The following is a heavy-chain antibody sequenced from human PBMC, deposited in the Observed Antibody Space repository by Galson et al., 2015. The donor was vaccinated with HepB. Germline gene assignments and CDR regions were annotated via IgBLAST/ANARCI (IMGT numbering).Heavy chain of an antibody. V-gene: IGHV3-7*03. D-gene: IGHD2/OR15-2a*01. CDR1: GFTFTDYW. CDR3: ARDSYSCKGCAFDI. Sequence: SLRLSCAASGFTFTDYWMSWVRQAPGKGLEWVANIKHDKSEKNYVDSVEGRFTISRDNTKNSLYLQMNSLRAEDTAMYYCARDSYSCKGCAFDIWGQGTMVTVSS. CDR2: IKHDKSEK. J-gene: IGHJ3*02.